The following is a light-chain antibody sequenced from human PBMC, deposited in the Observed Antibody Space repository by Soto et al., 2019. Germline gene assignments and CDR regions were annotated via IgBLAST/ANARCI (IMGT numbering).Light chain of an antibody. V-gene: IGKV1-33*01. Sequence: DIQMTQSPSSLSASVRDRVTITGQASQNINNYLNWYQQKPGRAPKLLIYDASNLEAGVPSRFRGSGSGTDFTLAISSLQPEDFATYYCQQSDSIPITFGQGTRLEIK. J-gene: IGKJ5*01. CDR3: QQSDSIPIT. CDR2: DAS. CDR1: QNINNY.